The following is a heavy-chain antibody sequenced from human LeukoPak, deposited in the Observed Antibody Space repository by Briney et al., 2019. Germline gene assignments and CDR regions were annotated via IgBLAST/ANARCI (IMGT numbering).Heavy chain of an antibody. CDR3: ARIYCGGDCYPFDAFDI. CDR2: IKQDGSEK. D-gene: IGHD2-21*02. Sequence: GGSLRLSCAASGFTFSSYWMSWVRQAPGKGLEWVANIKQDGSEKYYVDSVKGRFTISRDNAKNSLYLQMNSLRAEDTAVYYCARIYCGGDCYPFDAFDIWGQGTMVTVSS. CDR1: GFTFSSYW. J-gene: IGHJ3*02. V-gene: IGHV3-7*01.